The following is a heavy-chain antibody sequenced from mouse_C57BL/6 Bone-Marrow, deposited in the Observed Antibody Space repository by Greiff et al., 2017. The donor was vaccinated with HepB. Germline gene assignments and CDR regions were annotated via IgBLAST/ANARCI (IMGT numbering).Heavy chain of an antibody. V-gene: IGHV2-6*01. CDR1: GFSLTSYG. J-gene: IGHJ4*01. Sequence: VQLQQSGPGLVAPSQSLSITCTVSGFSLTSYGVDWVRQSPGKGLEWLGVIWGVGSTNYNSALKSRLSISKDNSKSQVFLKMNSLHTDDTAMYYCAITHYYAMDYWGQGTSVTVSS. CDR3: AITHYYAMDY. CDR2: IWGVGST.